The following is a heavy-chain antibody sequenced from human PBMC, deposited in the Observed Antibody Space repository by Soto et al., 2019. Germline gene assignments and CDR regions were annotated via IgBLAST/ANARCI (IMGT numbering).Heavy chain of an antibody. J-gene: IGHJ5*02. CDR3: ARYMGYYDFWSGYYTANNWFDP. V-gene: IGHV4-4*02. Sequence: PSETLSLTCAVSGGSISSSNWWSWVRQPPGKGLEWIGEIYHSGSTNYNPSLKSRVTISVDKSKNQFSLKLSSVTAADTAVYYCARYMGYYDFWSGYYTANNWFDPWGQGTLVTVSS. CDR1: GGSISSSNW. CDR2: IYHSGST. D-gene: IGHD3-3*01.